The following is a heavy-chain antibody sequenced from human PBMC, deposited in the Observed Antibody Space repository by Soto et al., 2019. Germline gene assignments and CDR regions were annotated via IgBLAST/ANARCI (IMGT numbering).Heavy chain of an antibody. CDR2: IYYSGST. V-gene: IGHV4-59*01. D-gene: IGHD3-10*01. CDR3: ARTGGGSHYYYYMDV. Sequence: SETLSLTCTVSGGSISSYYWSWIRQPPGKGLEWIGYIYYSGSTNYNPSLKSRVTISVDTSKNQFSLKLSSVTAADTAVYYCARTGGGSHYYYYMDVWGKGTTVTVSS. CDR1: GGSISSYY. J-gene: IGHJ6*03.